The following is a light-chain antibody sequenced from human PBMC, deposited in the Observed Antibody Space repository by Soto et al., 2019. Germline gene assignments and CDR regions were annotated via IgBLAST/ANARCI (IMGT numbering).Light chain of an antibody. V-gene: IGKV1-5*03. Sequence: DIQMTQSPSTLSASVGDRATITCRASQSIFTWLAWYQQKPGKAPTSLIYKASSLESGGPSRFSGSGSGTVFTLTISSLQPDDFASYYCQQYYSYPLTFGGGTKVEIK. J-gene: IGKJ4*01. CDR1: QSIFTW. CDR3: QQYYSYPLT. CDR2: KAS.